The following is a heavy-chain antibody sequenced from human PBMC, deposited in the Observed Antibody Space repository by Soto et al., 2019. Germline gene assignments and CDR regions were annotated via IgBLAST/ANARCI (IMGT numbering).Heavy chain of an antibody. CDR2: IYTSGST. Sequence: SETLSLTCAVSGGSISSYYWSWIRQPAGKGLEWIGRIYTSGSTNYNPSLKSRVTMSVDTSKNQFSLKLSSVTAADTAVYYCARPNYYGSGSYRNWFDPWGQGTLVTVSS. V-gene: IGHV4-4*07. J-gene: IGHJ5*02. CDR1: GGSISSYY. D-gene: IGHD3-10*01. CDR3: ARPNYYGSGSYRNWFDP.